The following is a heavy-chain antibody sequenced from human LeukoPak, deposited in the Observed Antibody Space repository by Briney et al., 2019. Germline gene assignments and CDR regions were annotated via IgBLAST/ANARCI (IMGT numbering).Heavy chain of an antibody. J-gene: IGHJ4*02. V-gene: IGHV3-9*01. CDR2: ISWNSGSI. Sequence: GRSLRLSCAASGFTFDDYAMHWVRQAPGKGLEWVSGISWNSGSIGYADSVKGRFTISRDNAKNSLYLQMNSLRAEDTALYYCARETPRRGETRDGYRWGQGTLVTVSS. CDR1: GFTFDDYA. CDR3: ARETPRRGETRDGYR. D-gene: IGHD5-24*01.